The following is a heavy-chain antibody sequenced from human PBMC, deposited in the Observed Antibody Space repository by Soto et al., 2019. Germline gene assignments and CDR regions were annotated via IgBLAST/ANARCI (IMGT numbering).Heavy chain of an antibody. CDR3: ARDWGSSCWPN. J-gene: IGHJ4*02. D-gene: IGHD6-19*01. CDR2: IYFTGTT. Sequence: SETLSLTCTVSGHSLSSGGYYWSWIRQQPGKGLEWVGYIYFTGTTLYNPSLKSRLAISVDTSKNQFSLKLTSVTAADTAAYYCARDWGSSCWPNWGQGVLVTVPS. V-gene: IGHV4-31*03. CDR1: GHSLSSGGYY.